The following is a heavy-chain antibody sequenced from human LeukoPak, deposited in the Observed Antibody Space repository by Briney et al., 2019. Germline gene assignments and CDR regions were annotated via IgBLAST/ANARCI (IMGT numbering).Heavy chain of an antibody. Sequence: SEILSLTCTVSGGSISSYYWSWIRQPAGKGLEWIGRIYTSGSTNYNPSLKSRVTMSVDTSKNQFSLNLSSMTAADTAVYYCASQAATGSYFDQWGQGTLVTVSS. V-gene: IGHV4-4*07. D-gene: IGHD6-13*01. CDR1: GGSISSYY. J-gene: IGHJ4*02. CDR3: ASQAATGSYFDQ. CDR2: IYTSGST.